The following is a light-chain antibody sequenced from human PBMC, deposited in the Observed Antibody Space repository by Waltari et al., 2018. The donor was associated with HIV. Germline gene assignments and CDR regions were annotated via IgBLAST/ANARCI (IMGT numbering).Light chain of an antibody. CDR2: WAS. J-gene: IGKJ2*01. CDR3: QQCYSTPYT. Sequence: DIVMTQSPDSLAVSLGVRATINCQSSQSVLSSSNNKNYLTWYQKKPGQPPQLLLFWASTRQSGVPDRFSGSGSGADFTLTISSLQAEDGAVYYCQQCYSTPYTFGQGTKLEIK. V-gene: IGKV4-1*01. CDR1: QSVLSSSNNKNY.